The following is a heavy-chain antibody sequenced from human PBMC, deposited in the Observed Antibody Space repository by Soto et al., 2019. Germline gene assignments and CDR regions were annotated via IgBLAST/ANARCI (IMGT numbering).Heavy chain of an antibody. D-gene: IGHD2-2*01. CDR3: AGDTHCSSTSCLFYYYYYMDV. V-gene: IGHV4-39*02. CDR1: GGSISSSSYY. J-gene: IGHJ6*03. Sequence: QLQLQESGPGLVKPSETLSLTCTVSGGSISSSSYYWGWIRQPPGKGLEWIGSIYYSGSTYYNPSLKSRVTISVDTSKNQFSLKLSSVTAADTAVYYCAGDTHCSSTSCLFYYYYYMDVWGKGTTVTVSS. CDR2: IYYSGST.